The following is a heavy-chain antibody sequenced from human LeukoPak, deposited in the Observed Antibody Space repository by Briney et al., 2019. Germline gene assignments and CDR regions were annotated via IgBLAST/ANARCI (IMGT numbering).Heavy chain of an antibody. CDR3: ARDSWVPGYCSSTSCQYYYYGMDV. Sequence: GGSLRLSCAASGFTFSSYWMSWVRQAPGKGLEWVANIKQDGSEKYYVDSVKGRFTISRDNAKNSLYLQMNSLRAEDTAVYYCARDSWVPGYCSSTSCQYYYYGMDVWGQWTTVTVSS. CDR1: GFTFSSYW. D-gene: IGHD2-2*03. CDR2: IKQDGSEK. V-gene: IGHV3-7*01. J-gene: IGHJ6*02.